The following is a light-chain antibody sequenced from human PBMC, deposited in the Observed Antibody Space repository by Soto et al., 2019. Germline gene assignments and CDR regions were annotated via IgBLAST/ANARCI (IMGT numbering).Light chain of an antibody. CDR1: QSVSSKY. J-gene: IGKJ5*01. V-gene: IGKV3-20*01. CDR2: GAS. CDR3: QQYGSSPPSST. Sequence: EIVLTQSPGSLSLSPGERATLSCRASQSVSSKYLGWYQQKPGQAPRLLIYGASSRATDIPDRFSGRGSGTDFTLTISRLEPEDFAVYYCQQYGSSPPSSTFGQGTRLEIK.